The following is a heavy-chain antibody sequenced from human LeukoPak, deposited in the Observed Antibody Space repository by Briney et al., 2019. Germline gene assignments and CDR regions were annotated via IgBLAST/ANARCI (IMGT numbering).Heavy chain of an antibody. D-gene: IGHD6-13*01. CDR3: ARASGSSSWDFDY. CDR2: IYYSGST. CDR1: GGPISSYY. V-gene: IGHV4-59*01. Sequence: SETLSLTCTLSGGPISSYYWSWIRQPPGKGVEWLGYIYYSGSTNYNPSLKSRVTISVDTSKNQFSLKLSSVTAADAAVYYCARASGSSSWDFDYWGQGTLVTVSS. J-gene: IGHJ4*02.